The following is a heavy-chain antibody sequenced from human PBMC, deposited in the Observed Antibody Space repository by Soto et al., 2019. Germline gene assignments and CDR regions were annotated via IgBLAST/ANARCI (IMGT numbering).Heavy chain of an antibody. J-gene: IGHJ4*02. V-gene: IGHV1-2*02. Sequence: QVQLVQSGAEVNKHGASVRCSCTAFGYRFINFYLHWVRQAPGQGLEWMGWINPKNDDTNYAQKFQGRVTMTRDTSISVDYRELSGLNSGDTAVYYCARDDTGANFGSWGQGTLVTV. CDR2: INPKNDDT. D-gene: IGHD2-8*02. CDR1: GYRFINFY. CDR3: ARDDTGANFGS.